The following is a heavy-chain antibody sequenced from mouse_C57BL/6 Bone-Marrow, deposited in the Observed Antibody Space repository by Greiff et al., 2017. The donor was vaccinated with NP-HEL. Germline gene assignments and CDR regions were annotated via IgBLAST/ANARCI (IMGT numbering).Heavy chain of an antibody. CDR2: IDPENGDT. J-gene: IGHJ2*01. Sequence: VQLQQSGAELVRPGASVKLSCTASGFNIKDDYMHWVKQRPEQGLEWIGWIDPENGDTEYASKFQGKATITADTSSNTAYLQLSSLTSEDTAVYYCTTPVDYFDGWGHGTTLTVSS. V-gene: IGHV14-4*01. CDR1: GFNIKDDY. CDR3: TTPVDYFDG.